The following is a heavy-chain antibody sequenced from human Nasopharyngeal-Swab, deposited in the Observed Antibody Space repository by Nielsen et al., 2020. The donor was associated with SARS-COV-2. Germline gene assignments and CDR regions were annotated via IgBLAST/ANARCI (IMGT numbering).Heavy chain of an antibody. CDR3: ARERGELLVYYYYYMDV. CDR1: GGSIRSGGYY. Sequence: SATLSLTCTVSGGSIRSGGYYWSWISQHPGKGLEWIGYIYYSGSTFYNPSLKSRVTISVDTSKNQFSLKLSSVTAADTAVYYCARERGELLVYYYYYMDVWGKGTTVTVSS. D-gene: IGHD3-10*01. CDR2: IYYSGST. V-gene: IGHV4-31*03. J-gene: IGHJ6*03.